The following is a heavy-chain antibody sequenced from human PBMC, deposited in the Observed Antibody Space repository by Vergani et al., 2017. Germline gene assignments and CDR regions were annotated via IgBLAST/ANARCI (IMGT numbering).Heavy chain of an antibody. D-gene: IGHD5-12*01. V-gene: IGHV4-59*01. CDR1: GGSISSYY. J-gene: IGHJ6*02. CDR2: IYYSGST. Sequence: QVQLQESGPGLVKPSETLSLTCTVSGGSISSYYWSWIRKPPGKGLEWIGYIYYSGSTNYNPSLKSRVTISVDTSKNQFSLKLSSVTAADTAVYYCARRSQSRYETYYYYGMDVWGQGTTVTVSS. CDR3: ARRSQSRYETYYYYGMDV.